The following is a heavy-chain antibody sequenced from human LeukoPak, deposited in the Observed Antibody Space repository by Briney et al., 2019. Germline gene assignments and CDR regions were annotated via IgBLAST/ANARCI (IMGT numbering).Heavy chain of an antibody. Sequence: SETLSLTCAVYGGSFSGYYWSWIRQPPGKGLEWIGEINHSGSTTYNPSLKSRVTISVDTSKNRFSLKLRSVTAADTAVYYCAREGTRSSGYLYYWGQGTLVTVSS. V-gene: IGHV4-34*01. CDR2: INHSGST. CDR3: AREGTRSSGYLYY. D-gene: IGHD3-22*01. J-gene: IGHJ4*02. CDR1: GGSFSGYY.